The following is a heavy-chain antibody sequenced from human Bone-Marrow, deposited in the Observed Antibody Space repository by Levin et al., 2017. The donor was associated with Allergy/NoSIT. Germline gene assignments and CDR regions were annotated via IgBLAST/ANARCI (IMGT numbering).Heavy chain of an antibody. Sequence: ASVMVSCKASGYTFTSYDINWVRQAAGQGPEWLGWMNPNSGDTGYAQKFQGRVTMTRDTSISTAYMELSSLRSDDTAVYYCARNPPKTGWFDPWGQGTLVIVSS. CDR1: GYTFTSYD. CDR3: ARNPPKTGWFDP. CDR2: MNPNSGDT. J-gene: IGHJ5*02. V-gene: IGHV1-8*01.